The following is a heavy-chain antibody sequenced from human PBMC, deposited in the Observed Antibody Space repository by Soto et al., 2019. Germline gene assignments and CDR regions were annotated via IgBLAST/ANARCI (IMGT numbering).Heavy chain of an antibody. CDR1: GFTFINYA. J-gene: IGHJ5*02. CDR3: AKFISWCVSPDSFFSS. CDR2: ISGDGGST. D-gene: IGHD2-8*01. Sequence: PGGSLRLSCEVSGFTFINYAMTWVRQPPGKGLEWVSGISGDGGSTYYADSVKGRFTISRDNPKNKMFLEMKTLRVEDTAVYYCAKFISWCVSPDSFFSSWGLGTLVTVSS. V-gene: IGHV3-23*01.